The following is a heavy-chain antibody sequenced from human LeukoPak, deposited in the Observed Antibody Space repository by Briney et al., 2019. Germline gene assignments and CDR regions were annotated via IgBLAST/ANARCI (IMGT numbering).Heavy chain of an antibody. CDR2: INSDGSST. D-gene: IGHD5-24*01. Sequence: RSGGSLRLSCAASGFTFSSYSMMWVRQAPGKGLEWVSRINSDGSSTSYADSVKGRFTISRDNAKNTLYLQMNSLRAEDTAVYYCARARSPQSHRALYYYYMDVWGKGTTVTISS. CDR1: GFTFSSYS. CDR3: ARARSPQSHRALYYYYMDV. V-gene: IGHV3-74*01. J-gene: IGHJ6*03.